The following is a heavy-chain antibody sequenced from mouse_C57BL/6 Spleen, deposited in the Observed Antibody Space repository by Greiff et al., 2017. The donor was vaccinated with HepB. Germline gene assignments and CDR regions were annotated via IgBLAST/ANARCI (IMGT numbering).Heavy chain of an antibody. CDR3: AREGYSNYGYAMDY. Sequence: QVQLQQPGAELVKPGASVKMSCKASGYTFTSYWMTWVKQRPGQGLEWIGDIYPGSGSTNYNEKFKSKATLTVDTSSSTAYMQLSSLTSEDSAVYYCAREGYSNYGYAMDYWGQGTSVTVSS. D-gene: IGHD2-5*01. V-gene: IGHV1-55*01. CDR1: GYTFTSYW. J-gene: IGHJ4*01. CDR2: IYPGSGST.